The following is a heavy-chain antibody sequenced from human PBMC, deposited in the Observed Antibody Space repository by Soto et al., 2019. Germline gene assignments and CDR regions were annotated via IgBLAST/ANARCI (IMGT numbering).Heavy chain of an antibody. J-gene: IGHJ4*02. D-gene: IGHD5-12*01. Sequence: QVQLVQSGAEVRQPASSVKVSCKTAGGTFSSYAISWGRQAPGQGLEWMGGIVPSVDTATYAQKFQGRVTITADEYTSTSHMELSRLRSDDTAVYYCVRVVAITGYPAYWGQGTLVTVSS. V-gene: IGHV1-69*12. CDR3: VRVVAITGYPAY. CDR2: IVPSVDTA. CDR1: GGTFSSYA.